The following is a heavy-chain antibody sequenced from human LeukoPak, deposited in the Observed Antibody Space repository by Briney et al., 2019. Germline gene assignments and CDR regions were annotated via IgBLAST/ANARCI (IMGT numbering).Heavy chain of an antibody. J-gene: IGHJ5*02. Sequence: SQTLSLTCAISGDTVSSNSAAWNWIRQSPSRGLEWLGRTYYRSKWYNDYAVSVKSRISINPDTSKNQFSLQLNSVTPEDTAVYYCARGSGWNNWFDPWGQGTLVTVSS. CDR1: GDTVSSNSAA. CDR3: ARGSGWNNWFDP. CDR2: TYYRSKWYN. D-gene: IGHD6-19*01. V-gene: IGHV6-1*01.